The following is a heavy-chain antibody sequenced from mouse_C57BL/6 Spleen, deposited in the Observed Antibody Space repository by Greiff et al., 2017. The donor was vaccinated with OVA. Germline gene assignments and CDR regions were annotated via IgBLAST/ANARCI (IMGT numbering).Heavy chain of an antibody. V-gene: IGHV3-1*01. CDR1: GYSITSGYD. Sequence: EVQLQESGPGMVKPSQSLSLTCTVTGYSITSGYDWHWIRHFPGNKLEWMGYISYSGSTNYNPSLKSRISITHDTSKNHFFLKLNSVTTEDTATYYCARASYPYAMDYWGQGTSVTVSS. CDR2: ISYSGST. D-gene: IGHD2-12*01. CDR3: ARASYPYAMDY. J-gene: IGHJ4*01.